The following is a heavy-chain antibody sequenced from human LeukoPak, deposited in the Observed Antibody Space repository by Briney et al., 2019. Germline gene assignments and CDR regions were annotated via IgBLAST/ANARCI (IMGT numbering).Heavy chain of an antibody. CDR1: GFTFSSYA. V-gene: IGHV3-30*04. CDR3: AHVAVAGRDDY. Sequence: PGGSLRLSCAASGFTFSSYAMHWVRQAPGKGLEWVAVISYDGSNKYYADSVKGRFTISRDNSKNTLYLQMNSLRAEDTAVYYCAHVAVAGRDDYWGQGALVTVSS. D-gene: IGHD6-19*01. CDR2: ISYDGSNK. J-gene: IGHJ4*02.